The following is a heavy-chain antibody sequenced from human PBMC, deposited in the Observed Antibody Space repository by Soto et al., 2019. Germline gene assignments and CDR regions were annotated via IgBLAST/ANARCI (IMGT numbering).Heavy chain of an antibody. J-gene: IGHJ3*01. V-gene: IGHV1-2*02. D-gene: IGHD2-8*01. CDR1: GYGFTGYY. CDR3: AIIMGHRDAFSV. Sequence: QVQLEQSGAEVKKSGASVTLSCKASGYGFTGYYIHWVRQARGKGLEWMGWINPRTGDTSFVDKYKGRVSGITDTSISTAYLEMQSLTSDDTAVYYCAIIMGHRDAFSVWGQGTTVTVSS. CDR2: INPRTGDT.